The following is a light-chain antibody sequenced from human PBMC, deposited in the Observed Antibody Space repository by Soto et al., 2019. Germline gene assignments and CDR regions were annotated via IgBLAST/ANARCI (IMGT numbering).Light chain of an antibody. J-gene: IGLJ1*01. CDR2: LNT. V-gene: IGLV1-44*01. CDR1: SSNIGRNP. CDR3: SSYTSSSTPHYV. Sequence: QSVLAQPPSASGTPGQRVIISCSGGSSNIGRNPVNWYQKFPGTAPKLLISLNTQRPSGVPDRFSGSKSGTSASLAISGLRSEDEADYYCSSYTSSSTPHYVFGTGTKVTVL.